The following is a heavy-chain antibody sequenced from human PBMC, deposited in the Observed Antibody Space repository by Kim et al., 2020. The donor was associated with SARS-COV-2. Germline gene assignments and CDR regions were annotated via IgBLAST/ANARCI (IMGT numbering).Heavy chain of an antibody. J-gene: IGHJ3*02. D-gene: IGHD4-4*01. V-gene: IGHV3-48*02. Sequence: YYADSVKGRFTISRDNAKNSLYLQMNSLRDEDTAVYYCARDLRYSDAFDIWGQGTMVTVSS. CDR3: ARDLRYSDAFDI.